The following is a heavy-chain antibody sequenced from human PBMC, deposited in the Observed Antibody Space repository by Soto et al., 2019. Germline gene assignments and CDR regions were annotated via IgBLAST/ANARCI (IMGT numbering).Heavy chain of an antibody. V-gene: IGHV1-69*13. J-gene: IGHJ4*02. D-gene: IGHD3-22*01. CDR1: GGTFSSYA. CDR2: IIPIFGTA. Sequence: SVKVSCKASGGTFSSYAISWVRQAPGQGLEWMGGIIPIFGTANYAQKFQGRVTITADESTSTAYMELSSLRSEDTAVYYCAREWSYDSSGPLSYWGQGTLVTVSS. CDR3: AREWSYDSSGPLSY.